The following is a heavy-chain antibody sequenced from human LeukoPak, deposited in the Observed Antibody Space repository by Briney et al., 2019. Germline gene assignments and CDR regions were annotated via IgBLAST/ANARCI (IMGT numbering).Heavy chain of an antibody. Sequence: GGSLRLSCAASGFTFSSYEMHWVRQAPGKGLEWVAVMSYDGNNKYYADSVKGRFTISRDNSKNTLYLQMNSLRAEDTAVYYCARPIPPYGSGSYLGYWGQGTLVTVSS. CDR2: MSYDGNNK. CDR1: GFTFSSYE. CDR3: ARPIPPYGSGSYLGY. V-gene: IGHV3-30-3*01. D-gene: IGHD3-10*01. J-gene: IGHJ4*02.